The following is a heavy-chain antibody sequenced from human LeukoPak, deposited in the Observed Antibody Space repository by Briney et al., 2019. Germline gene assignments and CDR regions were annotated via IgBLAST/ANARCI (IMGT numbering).Heavy chain of an antibody. V-gene: IGHV4-39*01. J-gene: IGHJ6*02. Sequence: SETLSLTCTVPGGSISSSSYYWGWIRQPPGKGLEWIGSTYYSGSTYYNPSLKSRVTISVDTSKNQFSLKLSSVTAADTAVYYCASPFLGYCSGGSCPKTYYYYGMDVWGQGTTVTVSS. D-gene: IGHD2-15*01. CDR3: ASPFLGYCSGGSCPKTYYYYGMDV. CDR2: TYYSGST. CDR1: GGSISSSSYY.